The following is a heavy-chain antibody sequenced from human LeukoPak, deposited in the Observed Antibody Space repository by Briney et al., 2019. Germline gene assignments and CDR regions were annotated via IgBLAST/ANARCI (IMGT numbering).Heavy chain of an antibody. CDR1: GFTFDDYT. J-gene: IGHJ4*02. CDR3: ARVGLPNDY. Sequence: GGSLRLSCAASGFTFDDYTMHWVRQAPGKGLEWVSLISWDGGSTYYADSVKGRFTISRDNAKNSLYLQMNSLRAEDTAVYYCARVGLPNDYWGQGTLVTVSS. CDR2: ISWDGGST. D-gene: IGHD2/OR15-2a*01. V-gene: IGHV3-43*01.